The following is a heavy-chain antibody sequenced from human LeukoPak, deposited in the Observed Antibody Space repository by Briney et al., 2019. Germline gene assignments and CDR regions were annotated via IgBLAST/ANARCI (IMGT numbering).Heavy chain of an antibody. CDR2: ISYDGSNK. CDR1: GFTFSSYA. D-gene: IGHD5-18*01. J-gene: IGHJ4*02. Sequence: GGSLRLSCAASGFTFSSYAMHWVRQAPGKGLEWVAVISYDGSNKYYADSVKGRFTISRDNSKNTLYLQMSSLRAEDTAVYYCARDSVDTAMGTADYWGQGTLVTVSS. CDR3: ARDSVDTAMGTADY. V-gene: IGHV3-30-3*01.